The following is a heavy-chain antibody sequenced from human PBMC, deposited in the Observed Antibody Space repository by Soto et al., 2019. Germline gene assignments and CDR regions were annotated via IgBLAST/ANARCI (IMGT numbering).Heavy chain of an antibody. CDR2: IWYDGSNK. Sequence: VGSLRLSCASSVFTFSSYGMHCVRHAPGKWLEWVAVIWYDGSNKYYADSVKGRFTISRDNSKNTLYLQMNSLRAEDTAVYYCARDGIDIVATIRDYYSYGMDVWCQRTTVTVSS. D-gene: IGHD5-12*01. J-gene: IGHJ6*02. CDR3: ARDGIDIVATIRDYYSYGMDV. CDR1: VFTFSSYG. V-gene: IGHV3-33*01.